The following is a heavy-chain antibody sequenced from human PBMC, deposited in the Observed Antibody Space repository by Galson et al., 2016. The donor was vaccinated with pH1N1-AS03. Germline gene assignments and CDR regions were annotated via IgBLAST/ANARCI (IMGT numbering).Heavy chain of an antibody. V-gene: IGHV3-74*01. Sequence: STYWMYWVRQAPGKGLVWLARINGDATTTNYADSVRGRFTISRDNAKNTLHLQMNSLRVEDTANYFCAKEVGSSGWFDACDLWGQGTVVTVSS. CDR2: INGDATTT. CDR3: AKEVGSSGWFDACDL. J-gene: IGHJ3*01. D-gene: IGHD6-19*01. CDR1: STYW.